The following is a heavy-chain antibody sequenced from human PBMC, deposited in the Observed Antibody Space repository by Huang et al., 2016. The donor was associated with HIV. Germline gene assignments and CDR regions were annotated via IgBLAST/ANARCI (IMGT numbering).Heavy chain of an antibody. CDR2: IYWDNEE. J-gene: IGHJ4*02. D-gene: IGHD6-13*01. V-gene: IGHV2-5*02. CDR1: GFSLTSSGVA. Sequence: QITLKESGPTLVKPTQTLTLTCSFSGFSLTSSGVAVGWIRQPPGKALEWLALIYWDNEERVSPSLKTRLTITKDTPKNEVVLTMTNMDPVDTATYYCVHRLRYGKWYVDYWGQGVLVTVSS. CDR3: VHRLRYGKWYVDY.